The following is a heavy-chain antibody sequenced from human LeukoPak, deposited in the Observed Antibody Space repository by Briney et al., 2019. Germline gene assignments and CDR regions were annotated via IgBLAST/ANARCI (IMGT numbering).Heavy chain of an antibody. Sequence: VGSLRLSCAASGFTFSSYSMTWVRQAPGKGLEWVSSISSSSSYIYYADSVKGRFTISRDNAKNSLYLQMNSLRAEDTAVYYCARGFPFAFDIWGQGTMVTVSS. CDR3: ARGFPFAFDI. CDR2: ISSSSSYI. J-gene: IGHJ3*02. V-gene: IGHV3-21*01. CDR1: GFTFSSYS. D-gene: IGHD2-21*01.